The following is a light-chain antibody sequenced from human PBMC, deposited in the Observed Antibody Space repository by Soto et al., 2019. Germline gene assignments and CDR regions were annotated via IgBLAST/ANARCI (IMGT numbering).Light chain of an antibody. CDR1: GSSIGTNT. V-gene: IGLV1-44*01. CDR3: TAWDGSLNNVL. Sequence: QSVLTQPPSASGTPGQRVTISCSGSGSSIGTNTVNWYRQLPGMAPKLLIYGNNQRPSGVPDRFSGSKSGTSASLAISGLRSEDEAEYYCTAWDGSLNNVLFGGGTQLTVL. CDR2: GNN. J-gene: IGLJ2*01.